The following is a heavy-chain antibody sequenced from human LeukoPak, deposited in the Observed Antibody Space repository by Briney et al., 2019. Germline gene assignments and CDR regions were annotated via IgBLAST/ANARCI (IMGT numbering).Heavy chain of an antibody. J-gene: IGHJ5*02. D-gene: IGHD2-8*02. CDR3: ARRWWLSVRLFWFDP. CDR1: GGSFSGYY. V-gene: IGHV4-34*01. Sequence: SETLSLTCAVYGGSFSGYYWSWIRQPPGKGLEWIGEINHSGSTNYNPSLKSRVTISVDTSKNQFSPKLSSVSAADTAVYYCARRWWLSVRLFWFDPWGQGTLVTVSS. CDR2: INHSGST.